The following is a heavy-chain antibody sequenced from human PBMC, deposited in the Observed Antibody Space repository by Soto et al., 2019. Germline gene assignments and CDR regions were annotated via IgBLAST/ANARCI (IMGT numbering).Heavy chain of an antibody. Sequence: ASVKVSCKASGYTLTSYGISWVRQAPGQGLEWMGWISAYNGNTNYAQKLQGRVTMTTDTSTSTAYMELRSLRSDDTAVYYCARDSEGYYDSSGYPPADVWGQGTTVTVSS. V-gene: IGHV1-18*01. CDR3: ARDSEGYYDSSGYPPADV. CDR2: ISAYNGNT. J-gene: IGHJ6*02. CDR1: GYTLTSYG. D-gene: IGHD3-22*01.